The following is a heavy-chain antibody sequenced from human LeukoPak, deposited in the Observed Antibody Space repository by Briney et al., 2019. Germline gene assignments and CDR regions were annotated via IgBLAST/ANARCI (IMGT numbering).Heavy chain of an antibody. V-gene: IGHV4-34*01. J-gene: IGHJ4*02. CDR2: INHSGST. Sequence: SETLSLTCAVYGGSFSGYYWSWIRQPPGKGLEWIGEINHSGSTNYNPSLKSRVTISVDTSKNQFSLKLSSVTAADTAVYYCAGRIGDYSELVTLFDYWGPGTLVTVSS. CDR3: AGRIGDYSELVTLFDY. D-gene: IGHD4-17*01. CDR1: GGSFSGYY.